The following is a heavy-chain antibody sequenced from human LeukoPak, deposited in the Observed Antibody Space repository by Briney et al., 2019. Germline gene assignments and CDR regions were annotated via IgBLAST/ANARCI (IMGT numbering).Heavy chain of an antibody. Sequence: GGSLRLSCAASTFTFSSYAMNWVRQAPGKGLEWVSAISAGGDYTYYADSVQGRFTISRDNSKNTLYLQMNGLRAEDTAVYFCARGAYGDHDSWGQGPLVTLSS. D-gene: IGHD4-17*01. CDR3: ARGAYGDHDS. CDR2: ISAGGDYT. CDR1: TFTFSSYA. J-gene: IGHJ5*01. V-gene: IGHV3-23*01.